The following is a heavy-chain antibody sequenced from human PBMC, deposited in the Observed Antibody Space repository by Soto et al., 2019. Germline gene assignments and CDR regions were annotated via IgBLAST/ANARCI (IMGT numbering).Heavy chain of an antibody. J-gene: IGHJ4*02. CDR2: INPDGSEK. CDR3: ARDATHQSNDY. V-gene: IGHV3-7*01. CDR1: GFTFSSYW. D-gene: IGHD1-26*01. Sequence: SLRLSCAASGFTFSSYWMSWVRQAPGKGLEWVANINPDGSEKYYVDSVEGRFTISRDNTKNSLYLQMNSLRAEDAAVYYCARDATHQSNDYWGQGTLVTVSS.